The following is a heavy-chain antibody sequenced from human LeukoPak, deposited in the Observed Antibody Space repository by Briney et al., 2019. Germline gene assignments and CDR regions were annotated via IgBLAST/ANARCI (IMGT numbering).Heavy chain of an antibody. CDR2: IRSDGCTI. V-gene: IGHV3-48*03. J-gene: IGHJ6*03. D-gene: IGHD2-15*01. CDR3: ARQRWSWYFYMDV. Sequence: GGSLRLSCTASGFTFSSYEMNWVRQAPGKGLEWVSYIRSDGCTIFYADSVKGRFTISRDNAKNSLYLQMNSLRAEDTAVYYCARQRWSWYFYMDVWGKGTTVTISS. CDR1: GFTFSSYE.